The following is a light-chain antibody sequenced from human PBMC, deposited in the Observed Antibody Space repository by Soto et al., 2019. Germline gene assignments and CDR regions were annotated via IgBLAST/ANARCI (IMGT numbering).Light chain of an antibody. Sequence: DIVMTQSPDTLSVSPGERATLSCRASHSVRDDLAWYQHKPGQSPRLLIFGASIRATGIPARFSGSGSGTEFTLTISSLQSEDFAVYYCQQYNKWPPTTFGQGTRLEI. CDR1: HSVRDD. CDR2: GAS. CDR3: QQYNKWPPTT. V-gene: IGKV3-15*01. J-gene: IGKJ5*01.